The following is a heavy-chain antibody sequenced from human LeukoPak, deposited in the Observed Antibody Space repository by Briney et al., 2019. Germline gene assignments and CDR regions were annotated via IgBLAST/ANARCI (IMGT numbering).Heavy chain of an antibody. J-gene: IGHJ4*02. CDR2: TSDRGDYT. V-gene: IGHV3-23*01. CDR3: AKKAQYDGHYPLDY. D-gene: IGHD4/OR15-4a*01. Sequence: GGSLRLSCAASGFTFSSYSMSWVRQAPGKGLEWVSGTSDRGDYTYYADSVKGRFTIPRDTSKNTLYLQMNSLRAEDTALYFCAKKAQYDGHYPLDYWGQGTLVSVSA. CDR1: GFTFSSYS.